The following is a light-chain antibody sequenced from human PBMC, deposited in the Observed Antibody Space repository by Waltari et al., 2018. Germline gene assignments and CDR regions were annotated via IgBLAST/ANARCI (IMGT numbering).Light chain of an antibody. CDR3: QTGGHGTWV. V-gene: IGLV4-69*01. CDR1: SGPSGNI. Sequence: QLVLTQSPSASASLGASVKLTCTLSSGPSGNIIAWNQQQPEKGPRYLMKVNRDGSHNKGDAIPDRFSGSSSGAERYLTISSVQSEDEADYYCQTGGHGTWVFGGGTTLTVL. J-gene: IGLJ3*02. CDR2: VNRDGSH.